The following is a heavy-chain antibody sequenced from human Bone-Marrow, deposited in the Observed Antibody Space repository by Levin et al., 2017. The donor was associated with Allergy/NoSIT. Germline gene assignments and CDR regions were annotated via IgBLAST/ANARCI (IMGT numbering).Heavy chain of an antibody. V-gene: IGHV3-21*01. Sequence: PGGSLRLSCTGSGFTFSSHTMNWFRQAPGKGLEWVSFIRSSTPKTFYSDSVRGRFTLSRDDAKNSVYLQMNSLRADDTAIYYCARTNSRDGYNYYFDNWGHGTLVTVSS. CDR3: ARTNSRDGYNYYFDN. J-gene: IGHJ4*01. D-gene: IGHD5-24*01. CDR1: GFTFSSHT. CDR2: IRSSTPKT.